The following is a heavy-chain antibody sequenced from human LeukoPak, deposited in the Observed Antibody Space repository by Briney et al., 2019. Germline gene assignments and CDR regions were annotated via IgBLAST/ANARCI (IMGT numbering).Heavy chain of an antibody. J-gene: IGHJ5*02. CDR3: TRDHNEGWLPLGEWFAR. CDR2: IRSKAYGGTT. D-gene: IGHD5-24*01. V-gene: IGHV3-49*03. Sequence: GGSLRLSCTASGFTFGDYAMSWFRQAPGKGLEWVGFIRSKAYGGTTEYAASVKGRFTISRDDSKSIAYLQMNSLKTEDTAVYYCTRDHNEGWLPLGEWFARWGQGTLVTVSS. CDR1: GFTFGDYA.